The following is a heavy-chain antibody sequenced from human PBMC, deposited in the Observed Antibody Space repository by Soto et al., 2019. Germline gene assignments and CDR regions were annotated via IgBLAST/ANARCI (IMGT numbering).Heavy chain of an antibody. CDR1: GFTFSNAW. Sequence: EVQLVESGGGLVKPGGSLRLSCAASGFTFSNAWMSWVRQAPGKGLEWVGRMKSKTDGGTTYYAAPVKGRFTISRDDSKNTLYLQMNSLKTDDTAVYYCTSSFYVYCSSTSCYADYWGQGTLVTVSS. V-gene: IGHV3-15*01. CDR3: TSSFYVYCSSTSCYADY. D-gene: IGHD2-2*01. J-gene: IGHJ4*02. CDR2: MKSKTDGGTT.